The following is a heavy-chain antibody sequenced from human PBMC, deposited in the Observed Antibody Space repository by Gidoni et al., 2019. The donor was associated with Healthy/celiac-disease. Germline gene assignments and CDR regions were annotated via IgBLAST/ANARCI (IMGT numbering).Heavy chain of an antibody. Sequence: EVQLVASGGGLVQPGGSLKRTWSASGFTFSVSAMHWVRQASGKGLEWVGRIRSKANSYATAYAASVKGRFTISRDDSKNTAYLQMNSLKTEDTAVYYCTRLGEPAAIVDGSDYWGQGTLVTVSS. CDR1: GFTFSVSA. V-gene: IGHV3-73*02. CDR3: TRLGEPAAIVDGSDY. CDR2: IRSKANSYAT. J-gene: IGHJ4*02. D-gene: IGHD2-2*01.